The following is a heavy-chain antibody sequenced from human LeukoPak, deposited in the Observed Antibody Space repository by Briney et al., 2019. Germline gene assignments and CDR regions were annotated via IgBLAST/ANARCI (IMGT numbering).Heavy chain of an antibody. Sequence: QPGGSLRLSCAASGFTFSSYRMNWVRQAPGKGLEWVANIKQDGGDEYYVDSVKGRFTISRDNAKNSLFLQMNSLRAEDTAVYYCVRGHGAFDIWGQGTMVSVSS. V-gene: IGHV3-7*04. CDR3: VRGHGAFDI. CDR2: IKQDGGDE. J-gene: IGHJ3*02. CDR1: GFTFSSYR.